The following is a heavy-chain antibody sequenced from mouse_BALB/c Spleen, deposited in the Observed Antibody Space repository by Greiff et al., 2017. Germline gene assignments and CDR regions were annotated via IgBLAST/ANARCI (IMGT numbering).Heavy chain of an antibody. CDR2: ISDGGSYT. Sequence: EVQLVESGGGLVKPGGSLKLSCAASGFTFSDYYMYWVRQTPEKRLEWVATISDGGSYTYYPDSVKGRFTISRDNAKNNLYLQMSSLKSEDTAMYYCARPNYGSSPPWFAYWGQGTLVTVSA. V-gene: IGHV5-4*02. CDR3: ARPNYGSSPPWFAY. J-gene: IGHJ3*01. CDR1: GFTFSDYY. D-gene: IGHD1-1*01.